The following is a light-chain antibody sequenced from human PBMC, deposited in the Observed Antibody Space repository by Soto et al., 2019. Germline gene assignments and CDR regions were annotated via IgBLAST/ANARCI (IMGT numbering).Light chain of an antibody. CDR3: QKYNSAPHT. J-gene: IGKJ4*01. V-gene: IGKV1-27*01. CDR2: AAS. Sequence: DIQMTQSPSSLSASVGDRVTITCRTSQDISNYLDWYQQKPGKVPKLLIYAASTLQSGFPSQFSDGGSGTDFSLTISSLQPEDVATYYCQKYNSAPHTFGGGTKVEIQ. CDR1: QDISNY.